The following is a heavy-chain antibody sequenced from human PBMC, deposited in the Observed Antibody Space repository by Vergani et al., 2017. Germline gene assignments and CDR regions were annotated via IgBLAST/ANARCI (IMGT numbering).Heavy chain of an antibody. CDR2: ISWNSGSI. J-gene: IGHJ3*02. CDR3: AKATYCGGDCYFAFDI. V-gene: IGHV3-9*01. CDR1: GFTFDDYA. Sequence: EVQLVESGGGLVQPGRSLRLSCAASGFTFDDYAMHWVRQAPGKGLEWVSGISWNSGSIGYADSVKGRFTISRDNAKNSLYLQMNSLRAEDTALYYCAKATYCGGDCYFAFDIWGQGTMVTGSS. D-gene: IGHD2-21*01.